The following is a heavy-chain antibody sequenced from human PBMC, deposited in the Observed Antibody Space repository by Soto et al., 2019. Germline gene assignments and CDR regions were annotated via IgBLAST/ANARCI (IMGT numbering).Heavy chain of an antibody. CDR1: GYTFTSYG. D-gene: IGHD6-19*01. CDR3: ARDLAVGLVDY. CDR2: ISAYNGNT. J-gene: IGHJ4*02. V-gene: IGHV1-18*01. Sequence: QVQLVQSGAEVKKPGASVKVSCKASGYTFTSYGISWVRQAPGQGLEWMGWISAYNGNTKSAQKLQGRVTMTTDTSTSQGYVELRSLRSDDTAVYYCARDLAVGLVDYWGQGTLVTVSS.